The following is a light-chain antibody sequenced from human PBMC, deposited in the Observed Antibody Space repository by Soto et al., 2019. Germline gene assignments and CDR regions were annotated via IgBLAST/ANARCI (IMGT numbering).Light chain of an antibody. CDR2: AAS. Sequence: DIQMTQSPSSLSASVGDRVTITCRASQSISSYLNWYQQKPGKAPKLLIYAASSLQSGVPSRFSGSGSGTDFTLTISSLQPEDFATYYCQQVNVYPSTFGGGTKVEIK. J-gene: IGKJ4*01. CDR3: QQVNVYPST. V-gene: IGKV1-39*01. CDR1: QSISSY.